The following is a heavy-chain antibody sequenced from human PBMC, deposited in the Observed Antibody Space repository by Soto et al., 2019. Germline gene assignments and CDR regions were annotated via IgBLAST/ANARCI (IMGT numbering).Heavy chain of an antibody. CDR1: GYTFPSYG. Sequence: ASVKVSCKASGYTFPSYGISWVRQAPGQGLEWMGWISAYNGNTNYAQKLQGRVTMTTDTSTSTAYMELRSLRSDDTAVYYCARKHYDFWSGYGNWFDPWGQGTLVTVSS. CDR3: ARKHYDFWSGYGNWFDP. V-gene: IGHV1-18*04. D-gene: IGHD3-3*01. J-gene: IGHJ5*02. CDR2: ISAYNGNT.